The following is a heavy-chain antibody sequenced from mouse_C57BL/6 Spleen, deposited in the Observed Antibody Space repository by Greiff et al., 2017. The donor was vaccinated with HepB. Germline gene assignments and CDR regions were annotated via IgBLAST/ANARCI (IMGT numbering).Heavy chain of an antibody. Sequence: VQLQQSGADLVKPGASVKLSCKASGYTFTSYWMHWVKQRPGQGLEWIGYINPSSGYTKYNQKFKDKATLTADNSSSTAYMQLSSLTYEDSAVYYCAKPHYYDYDGAWFTSWGQGTLVTVSA. CDR1: GYTFTSYW. CDR2: INPSSGYT. J-gene: IGHJ3*01. V-gene: IGHV1-7*01. D-gene: IGHD2-4*01. CDR3: AKPHYYDYDGAWFTS.